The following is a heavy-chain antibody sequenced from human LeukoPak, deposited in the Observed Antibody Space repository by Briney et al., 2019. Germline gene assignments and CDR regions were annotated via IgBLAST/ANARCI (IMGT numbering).Heavy chain of an antibody. V-gene: IGHV1-69*06. D-gene: IGHD3-22*01. CDR3: ARSDYYDSSGYSRYYFDY. J-gene: IGHJ4*02. CDR1: GGTFSSYA. Sequence: SVKVSCKASGGTFSSYAINWVRQAPGQGLEWMGGIIPIFGTANYAQKFQGRVTITADKSTSTAYMELSSLSSEDTAVYYCARSDYYDSSGYSRYYFDYWGQGTLVTVSS. CDR2: IIPIFGTA.